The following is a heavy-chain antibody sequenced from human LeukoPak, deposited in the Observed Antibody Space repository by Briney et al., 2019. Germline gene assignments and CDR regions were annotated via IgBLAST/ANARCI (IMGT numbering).Heavy chain of an antibody. V-gene: IGHV4-59*01. Sequence: SETLSLTCTVSGGSISNYYWSWIRQPPGKGLEWIAYIDYRGSTTYNPSLKSRVTISVDTSRNQFSLKLSSVTAADTAVYYCARGDYGDSLDAFDIWGQGTMVTVSS. D-gene: IGHD4-17*01. CDR1: GGSISNYY. CDR2: IDYRGST. J-gene: IGHJ3*02. CDR3: ARGDYGDSLDAFDI.